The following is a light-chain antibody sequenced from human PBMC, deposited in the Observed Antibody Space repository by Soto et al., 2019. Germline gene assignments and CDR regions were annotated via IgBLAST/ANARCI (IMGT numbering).Light chain of an antibody. J-gene: IGKJ3*01. Sequence: EIVLTQSPGTLSLSPGERATLSCRASQSVSNNFLAWHQQKPGQGPRLLIYGASSRAGGIPDRFRGSGSGTDFTLTIAGLEPEDGAVYYCQQYGSSPFTFGPGTKVDIK. CDR3: QQYGSSPFT. V-gene: IGKV3-20*01. CDR2: GAS. CDR1: QSVSNNF.